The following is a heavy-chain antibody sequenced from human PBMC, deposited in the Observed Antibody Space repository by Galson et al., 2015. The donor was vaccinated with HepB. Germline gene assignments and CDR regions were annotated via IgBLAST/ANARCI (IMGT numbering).Heavy chain of an antibody. CDR2: MNPGSGNT. J-gene: IGHJ4*02. D-gene: IGHD1-26*01. CDR3: ARGSPFKGAFDH. V-gene: IGHV1-8*01. CDR1: GYTFTTYD. Sequence: SVKVSCKASGYTFTTYDINWVRQATGQGLEWMGWMNPGSGNTGYAQNFQGRVTMTRNTSISTAYMEVNSLTSEDTAIYYCARGSPFKGAFDHWGQGTPTTVSS.